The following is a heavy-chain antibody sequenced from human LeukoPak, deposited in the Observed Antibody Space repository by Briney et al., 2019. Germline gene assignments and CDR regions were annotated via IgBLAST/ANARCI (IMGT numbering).Heavy chain of an antibody. Sequence: ASETLSLTCTVSGGSISSYYWSWIRQPPGKGLEWIGYIYYSESTNYNPSLKSRVTISVDTSKNQFSLKLSSVTAADTAVYYCARAIAAAGLDYWGQGTLVTVSS. CDR2: IYYSEST. V-gene: IGHV4-59*01. J-gene: IGHJ4*02. D-gene: IGHD6-13*01. CDR1: GGSISSYY. CDR3: ARAIAAAGLDY.